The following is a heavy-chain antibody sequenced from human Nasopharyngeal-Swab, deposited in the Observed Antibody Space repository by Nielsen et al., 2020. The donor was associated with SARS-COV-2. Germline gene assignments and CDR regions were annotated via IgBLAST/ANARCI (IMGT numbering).Heavy chain of an antibody. Sequence: SLKISCAASGFTFDDYAMHWIRQAPGKGLEWVSGISWNSGTTGYADSVKGRFTISRDNAKGSLYLQMNSLRAEDTALYYCAKDFNVDTAMVTYYYGMDVWGQGTTVTVSS. V-gene: IGHV3-9*01. CDR1: GFTFDDYA. CDR3: AKDFNVDTAMVTYYYGMDV. D-gene: IGHD5-18*01. CDR2: ISWNSGTT. J-gene: IGHJ6*02.